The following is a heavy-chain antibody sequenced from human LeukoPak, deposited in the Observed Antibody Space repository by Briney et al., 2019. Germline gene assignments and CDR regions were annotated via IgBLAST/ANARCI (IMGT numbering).Heavy chain of an antibody. CDR3: ARGSHVWGSYRYLGY. J-gene: IGHJ4*02. V-gene: IGHV1-46*01. D-gene: IGHD3-16*02. CDR1: GYTFTSFY. CDR2: INPSSGNT. Sequence: ASVKVSCNASGYTFTSFYMHWMRQAPGQGLEWMGIINPSSGNTNDAPKFQGRVTMTRDMSTSTVYMELSSLRSEDTAVYYCARGSHVWGSYRYLGYWGQGTLVTVSS.